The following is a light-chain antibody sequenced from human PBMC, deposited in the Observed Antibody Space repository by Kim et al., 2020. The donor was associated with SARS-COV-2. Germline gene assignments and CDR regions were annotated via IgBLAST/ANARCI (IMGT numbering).Light chain of an antibody. V-gene: IGLV2-11*01. CDR3: CSYAGSPPYV. J-gene: IGLJ1*01. CDR2: DVS. Sequence: QSALTQPHSVSGSPGQSVAISCTGTSSDVGGYDYVSWYQQHPGKAPKLMIYDVSKRPSGVPDRFSGSKSGNTASLTISGRQAEDEADYYCCSYAGSPPYVFGSGTKVTVL. CDR1: SSDVGGYDY.